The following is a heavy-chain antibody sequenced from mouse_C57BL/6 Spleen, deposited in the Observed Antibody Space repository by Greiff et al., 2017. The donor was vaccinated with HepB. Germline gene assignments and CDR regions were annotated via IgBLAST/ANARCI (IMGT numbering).Heavy chain of an antibody. CDR3: ARDDYDVFAY. CDR2: ISYDGSN. V-gene: IGHV3-6*01. D-gene: IGHD2-4*01. J-gene: IGHJ3*01. Sequence: DVQLQESGPGLVKPSQSLSLTCSVTGYSITSGYYWNWIRQFPGNKLEWMGYISYDGSNNYNPSLKNRISITRDTSKNQFFLKLNSVTTEDTATYYCARDDYDVFAYWGQGTLVTVSA. CDR1: GYSITSGYY.